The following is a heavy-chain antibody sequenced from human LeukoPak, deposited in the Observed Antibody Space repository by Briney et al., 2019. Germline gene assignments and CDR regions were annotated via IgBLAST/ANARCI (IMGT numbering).Heavy chain of an antibody. D-gene: IGHD2-2*01. CDR2: TYFRFRWYN. CDR3: ARRLTQYDCFDP. J-gene: IGHJ5*02. Sequence: SQTLSLTCAISGDIVSSNTAAWSWIRQSPSRGLEWLGRTYFRFRWYNDYAVSVKSRVTINSDTSKNHFSLHLNSVASEDTAVYFCARRLTQYDCFDPWGQGILVTVSS. CDR1: GDIVSSNTAA. V-gene: IGHV6-1*01.